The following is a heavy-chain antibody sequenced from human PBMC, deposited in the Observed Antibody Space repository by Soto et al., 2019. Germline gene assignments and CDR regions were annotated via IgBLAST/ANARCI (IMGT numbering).Heavy chain of an antibody. J-gene: IGHJ5*02. CDR1: GLTFSKYG. CDR2: ISYEGKKE. D-gene: IGHD3-9*01. V-gene: IGHV3-30*18. Sequence: QVLLVESGGGVVQPGRSLRLSCAASGLTFSKYGMHWVRQAPGKGLEWVAAISYEGKKEYYADSVKGRLTISRDNSKNTLYLQMDALRIEDTALYYCGKDSDFYEILTGYIDHWGQGTPVTVS. CDR3: GKDSDFYEILTGYIDH.